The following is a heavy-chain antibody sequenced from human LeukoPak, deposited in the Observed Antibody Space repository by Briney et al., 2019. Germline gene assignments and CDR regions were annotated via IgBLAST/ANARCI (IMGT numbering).Heavy chain of an antibody. CDR2: MNPNSGNT. CDR3: AVGYSYGSLYYYYMDV. J-gene: IGHJ6*03. D-gene: IGHD5-18*01. Sequence: ASVKVSCKASGYTFTSYDINWVRQATGQGLKWMGWMNPNSGNTGYAQKFQGRVTMTRNTSISTAYMELSSLRSEDTAVYYCAVGYSYGSLYYYYMDVWGKGTTVTISS. V-gene: IGHV1-8*01. CDR1: GYTFTSYD.